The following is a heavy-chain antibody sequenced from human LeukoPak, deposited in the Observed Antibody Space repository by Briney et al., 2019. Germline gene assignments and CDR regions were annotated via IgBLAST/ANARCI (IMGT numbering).Heavy chain of an antibody. CDR2: IDVGSYA. CDR1: GFAFSSYG. D-gene: IGHD1-26*01. J-gene: IGHJ4*02. CDR3: ARVVRNIVGATRQDY. Sequence: GGSLRLSCAASGFAFSSYGINWVRQAPGKGLECVSSIDVGSYAYYARSVKGRFTISRDNAKNSLYLQMNSLRAEDTAVYYCARVVRNIVGATRQDYWGQGTLVTVSS. V-gene: IGHV3-21*01.